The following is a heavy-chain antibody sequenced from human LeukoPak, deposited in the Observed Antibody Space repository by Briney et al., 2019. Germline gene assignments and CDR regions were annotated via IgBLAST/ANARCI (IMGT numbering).Heavy chain of an antibody. J-gene: IGHJ4*02. CDR2: IKQDGSEK. D-gene: IGHD1-1*01. V-gene: IGHV3-7*01. Sequence: GGSLRLSCAASGFTFSTYYMSWVRQAPGKGLEWVASIKQDGSEKYYVDSMKGRFTISRDNAKNSLYLQLSSLRVEDTAVYYCATVLPGRPNDNWGQGTLVTVSS. CDR3: ATVLPGRPNDN. CDR1: GFTFSTYY.